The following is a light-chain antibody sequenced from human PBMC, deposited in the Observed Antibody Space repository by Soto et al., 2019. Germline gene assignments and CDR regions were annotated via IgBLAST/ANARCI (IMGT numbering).Light chain of an antibody. J-gene: IGKJ5*01. CDR1: QRITTY. CDR2: AAS. V-gene: IGKV1-39*01. CDR3: QHSYSNFPIT. Sequence: IQMTQSPSSLSASVGDRVTITCRASQRITTYLNWYQQKPGKAPKLLIYAASNLQSGVPSRFSGYGSGTDFTLTISSLQPEDFATYFCQHSYSNFPITFGQGTRLEI.